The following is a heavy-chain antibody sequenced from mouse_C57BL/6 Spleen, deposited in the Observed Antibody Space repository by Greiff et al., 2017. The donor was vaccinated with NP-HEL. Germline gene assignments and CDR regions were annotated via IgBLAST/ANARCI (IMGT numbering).Heavy chain of an antibody. D-gene: IGHD2-3*01. V-gene: IGHV1-82*01. J-gene: IGHJ4*01. Sequence: QVQLQQSGPELVKPGASVKISCKASGYAFSSSWMNWVKQRPGKGLEWIGRIYPGDGDTNYNGKFKGKATLTADKSSSTAYMQLSSLTSEDSAVYFGARRRDDGYYPYAMDYWGQGTSVTVSS. CDR2: IYPGDGDT. CDR1: GYAFSSSW. CDR3: ARRRDDGYYPYAMDY.